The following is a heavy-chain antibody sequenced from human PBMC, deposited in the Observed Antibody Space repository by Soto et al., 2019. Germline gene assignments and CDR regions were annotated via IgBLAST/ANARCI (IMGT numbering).Heavy chain of an antibody. V-gene: IGHV4-61*01. D-gene: IGHD3-22*01. CDR2: IYYSGST. CDR3: ARVNYYDSSGYYSGNDY. CDR1: GGSVSSGSYY. Sequence: SETLSLTCTVSGGSVSSGSYYWSWIRQPPGKGLEWIGYIYYSGSTNYNPSLKSRVTISVDTSKNQFSLKLSSVTAADTAVYYCARVNYYDSSGYYSGNDYWGQGTLVTVSS. J-gene: IGHJ4*02.